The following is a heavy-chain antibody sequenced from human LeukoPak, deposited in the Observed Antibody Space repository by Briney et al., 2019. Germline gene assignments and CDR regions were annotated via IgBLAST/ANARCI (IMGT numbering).Heavy chain of an antibody. CDR2: IKQDVSEK. CDR1: GFTFSSYW. D-gene: IGHD4-17*01. Sequence: PGGALRLSCAASGFTFSSYWMSWVRQAPGKGLEWVANIKQDVSEKYYVDSVKGRFTISRDNAKNSLYLQMNSLRAEDTVVYYCARVGGTTHGPLDYWGQGTLVTVSS. J-gene: IGHJ4*02. CDR3: ARVGGTTHGPLDY. V-gene: IGHV3-7*01.